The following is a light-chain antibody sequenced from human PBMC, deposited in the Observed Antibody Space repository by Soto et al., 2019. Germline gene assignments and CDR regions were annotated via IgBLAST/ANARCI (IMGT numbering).Light chain of an antibody. V-gene: IGKV3-20*01. CDR2: GAS. J-gene: IGKJ1*01. CDR3: QQYGNSPWT. CDR1: QSISRY. Sequence: IVLTQSPGTLSLSPGERTTLSFRASQSISRYLAWYQQKPGQGPRLLIYGASSRATGTPDRFSGSGSGTDFTLTINRLEPEDFAVYYCQQYGNSPWTFGQGTKVDI.